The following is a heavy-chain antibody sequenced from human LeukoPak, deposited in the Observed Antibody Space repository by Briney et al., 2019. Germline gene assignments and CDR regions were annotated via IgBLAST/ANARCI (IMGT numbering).Heavy chain of an antibody. J-gene: IGHJ4*02. V-gene: IGHV4-34*01. D-gene: IGHD6-13*01. CDR2: INHSGST. CDR3: ARSSSWYRFDY. CDR1: GGSFSGYY. Sequence: PSETLSLTCAVYGGSFSGYYWSWFRQPPGKGLEWIGEINHSGSTNYNPSLKSRVTISVDTSKNQFALKLSSVTAADTAVYYCARSSSWYRFDYWGQGTLVTVSS.